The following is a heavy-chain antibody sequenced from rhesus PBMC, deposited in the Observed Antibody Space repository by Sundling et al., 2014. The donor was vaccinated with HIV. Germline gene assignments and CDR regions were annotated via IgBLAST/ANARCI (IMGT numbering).Heavy chain of an antibody. Sequence: QVQLVQSGAEVKKPGSSVKVSCKASGYTFTDYYIHWVRQAPGQGLEWMGEINPKTGGANFAQKFQGRVTMTRDTSTTTAYMELNSLRSEDTAVYYCARDSIFDFDYWGQGVLVTVSS. J-gene: IGHJ4*01. CDR3: ARDSIFDFDY. V-gene: IGHV1-138*01. CDR2: INPKTGGA. D-gene: IGHD3-3*01. CDR1: GYTFTDYY.